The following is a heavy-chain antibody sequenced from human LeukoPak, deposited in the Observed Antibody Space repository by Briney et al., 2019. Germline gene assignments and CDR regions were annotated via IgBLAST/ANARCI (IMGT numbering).Heavy chain of an antibody. V-gene: IGHV1-46*01. CDR2: INPSGGST. D-gene: IGHD5-24*01. Sequence: GASVKVSCKVSGYTFTSYYMHWVRQAPGQGLEWMGIINPSGGSTSYAQKFQGRVTMTRDTSTSTVYMELSSLRSEDTAVYYCARAQMATSSGAAFDIWGQGTMVTVSS. J-gene: IGHJ3*02. CDR3: ARAQMATSSGAAFDI. CDR1: GYTFTSYY.